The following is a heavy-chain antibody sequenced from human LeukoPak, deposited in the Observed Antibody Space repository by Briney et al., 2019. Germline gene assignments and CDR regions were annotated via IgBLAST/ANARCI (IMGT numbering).Heavy chain of an antibody. CDR3: AHVDTAMAYYYGMDV. V-gene: IGHV1-8*01. D-gene: IGHD5-18*01. Sequence: ASVKVSCKASGYTSTSYDINWVRQATGQGLEWMGWMNPNSGNTGYAQKFQGRVTMTRNTSISTAYMELSSLRSEDTAVYYCAHVDTAMAYYYGMDVWGQGTTVTVSS. CDR1: GYTSTSYD. CDR2: MNPNSGNT. J-gene: IGHJ6*02.